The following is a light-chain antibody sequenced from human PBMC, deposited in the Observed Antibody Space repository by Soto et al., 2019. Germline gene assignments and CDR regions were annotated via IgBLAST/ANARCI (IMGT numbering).Light chain of an antibody. CDR2: DAS. J-gene: IGKJ1*01. Sequence: IVMTQSPDSLAVSLGERATIKCRSSQTILKSSIKKNSLAWYQQKPGQPPRLLIFDASTRVTGIPDRFSGSGSGTDFTLTISRLEPEDFAVYFCQLYAISPKTFGQGTKVDI. CDR1: QTILKSSIKKNS. V-gene: IGKV4-1*01. CDR3: QLYAISPKT.